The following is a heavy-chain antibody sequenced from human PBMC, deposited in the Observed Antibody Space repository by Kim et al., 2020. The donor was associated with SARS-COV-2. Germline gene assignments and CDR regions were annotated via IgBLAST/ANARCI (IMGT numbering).Heavy chain of an antibody. Sequence: SETLSLTCTVSGGSISSSSYYWGWIRQPPGKGLEWIGSIYYSGSTYYNPSLKSRVTISVDTSKNQFSLKLSSVTAADTAVYYCARDFHLGRQLVRYWFDPWGQGTLVTVSS. CDR3: ARDFHLGRQLVRYWFDP. CDR2: IYYSGST. V-gene: IGHV4-39*07. D-gene: IGHD6-6*01. J-gene: IGHJ5*02. CDR1: GGSISSSSYY.